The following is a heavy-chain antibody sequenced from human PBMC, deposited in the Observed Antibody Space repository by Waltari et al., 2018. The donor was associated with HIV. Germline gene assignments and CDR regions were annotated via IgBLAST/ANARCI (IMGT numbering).Heavy chain of an antibody. D-gene: IGHD5-18*01. Sequence: EVQLVESGGGLVQPGGCVRLYGAGSGFTFGNYNMNWVRQAPGKGLEWVSYIGNSRSSIYYADSVKGRFTISRDNAKNSLYLQMNSLRDEDTAVYYCARDRGYSPVFDYWGQGTLVTVSS. CDR3: ARDRGYSPVFDY. CDR2: IGNSRSSI. J-gene: IGHJ4*02. V-gene: IGHV3-48*02. CDR1: GFTFGNYN.